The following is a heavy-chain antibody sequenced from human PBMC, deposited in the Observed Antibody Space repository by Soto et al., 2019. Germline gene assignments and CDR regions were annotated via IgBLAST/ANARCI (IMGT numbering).Heavy chain of an antibody. V-gene: IGHV3-30*18. CDR2: ISYDGNKK. J-gene: IGHJ4*02. Sequence: VGSLRLSCAASGFTFSNYGMHWVRQAPGKGLEWAAIISYDGNKKYYADSVKGRFTISRDNFKNTLYLQMNSLRVEDTAMYYCAKDWGIAAAGTDYWGQGTLVTVSS. CDR3: AKDWGIAAAGTDY. D-gene: IGHD6-13*01. CDR1: GFTFSNYG.